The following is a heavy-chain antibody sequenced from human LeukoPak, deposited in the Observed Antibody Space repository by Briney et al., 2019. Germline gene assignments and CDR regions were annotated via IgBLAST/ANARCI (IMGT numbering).Heavy chain of an antibody. Sequence: SETLSLTCTVSSGSISSGSYYWSWIRQPAGKGLEWIGRIYTSGSTNYNPSLKSRVTISVDTSKNQFSLKLSSVTAADTAVYYCASHTAMANFDYWGQGTLVTVSS. V-gene: IGHV4-61*02. CDR3: ASHTAMANFDY. J-gene: IGHJ4*02. CDR2: IYTSGST. D-gene: IGHD5-18*01. CDR1: SGSISSGSYY.